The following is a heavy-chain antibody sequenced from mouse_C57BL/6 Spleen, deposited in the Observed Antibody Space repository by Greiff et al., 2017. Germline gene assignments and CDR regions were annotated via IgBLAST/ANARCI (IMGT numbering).Heavy chain of an antibody. Sequence: QVQLQQPGAELVRPGSSVKLSCKASGYTFTSYWMHWVKQRPIQGLEWIGNIDPSDSETHYNQKFKDKATLTVDKSSSTAYMQLSSLRSVDSAVYSCASSGLGLYYFDYWGQGTTLTVSS. J-gene: IGHJ2*01. CDR2: IDPSDSET. D-gene: IGHD4-1*01. V-gene: IGHV1-52*01. CDR1: GYTFTSYW. CDR3: ASSGLGLYYFDY.